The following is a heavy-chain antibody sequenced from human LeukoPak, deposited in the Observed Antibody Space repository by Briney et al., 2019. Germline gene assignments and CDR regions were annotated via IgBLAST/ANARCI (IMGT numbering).Heavy chain of an antibody. CDR2: INPSGGST. V-gene: IGHV1-46*01. CDR1: GYTFTSYY. CDR3: ASIGLGAAAGIRIDY. J-gene: IGHJ4*02. Sequence: ASVKVSCKASGYTFTSYYMHWVRQAPGQGLEWMGIINPSGGSTSYAQKFQGRVTMTRDMSTSTVYMELGSLRSEDTAVYYCASIGLGAAAGIRIDYWGQGTLVTVSS. D-gene: IGHD6-13*01.